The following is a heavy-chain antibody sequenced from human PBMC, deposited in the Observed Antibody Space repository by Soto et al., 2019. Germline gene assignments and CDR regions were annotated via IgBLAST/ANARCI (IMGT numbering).Heavy chain of an antibody. CDR2: INAGNGNT. Sequence: ASVKVSCKASGYTFTSYAMHWVRQAPGQRLEWMGWINAGNGNTKYSQKFQGRVTITRDTSASTAYMELSSLRSEETAVYYCEREPIVREYYYYGMDLWGQGTTVTVSS. D-gene: IGHD3-16*02. V-gene: IGHV1-3*01. J-gene: IGHJ6*02. CDR1: GYTFTSYA. CDR3: EREPIVREYYYYGMDL.